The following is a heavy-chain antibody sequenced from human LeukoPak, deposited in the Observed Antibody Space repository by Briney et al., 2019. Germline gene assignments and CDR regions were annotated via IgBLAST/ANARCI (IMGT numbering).Heavy chain of an antibody. CDR1: GFTFNTYT. V-gene: IGHV3-21*01. CDR3: ARTYYDILTGYDPYFDY. Sequence: GGSLRLSCAASGFTFNTYTMNWVRQAPGKGLEWVSSITASSTAIYSADSVKGRFTISRDNAKNFLYLQMNSLRAEDTAVYYCARTYYDILTGYDPYFDYWGQGILVTVSS. D-gene: IGHD3-9*01. J-gene: IGHJ4*02. CDR2: ITASSTAI.